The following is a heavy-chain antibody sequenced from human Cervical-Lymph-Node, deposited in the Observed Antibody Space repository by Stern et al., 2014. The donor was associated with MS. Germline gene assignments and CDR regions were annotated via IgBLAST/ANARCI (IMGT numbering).Heavy chain of an antibody. V-gene: IGHV1-2*02. D-gene: IGHD2-2*01. CDR3: ARNPFCISPSCYCFDP. CDR1: GYTFTDYY. J-gene: IGHJ5*02. Sequence: VQLVESGAEVTQPGASVKVSCKASGYTFTDYYVHWVRQAPGQGLEWIGWISPNSGGTGYAQTFQGRVTMTTATFINTTFLETNRLRSDDTAVYYCARNPFCISPSCYCFDPWGQGTLVTVSS. CDR2: ISPNSGGT.